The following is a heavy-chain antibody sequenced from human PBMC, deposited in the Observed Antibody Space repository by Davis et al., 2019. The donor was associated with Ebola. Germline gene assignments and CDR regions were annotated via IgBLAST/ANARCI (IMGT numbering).Heavy chain of an antibody. V-gene: IGHV3-7*01. CDR1: GFTFSSYW. CDR3: ARDRAVYGMDV. CDR2: IKQDGSEK. Sequence: GESLKISCAASGFTFSSYWMSWVRQAPGKGLEWVANIKQDGSEKYYVDSVKGRFTISRDNAKNSLYLQMNSLRAEDTAVYYCARDRAVYGMDVWGQGTTVTVSS. J-gene: IGHJ6*02.